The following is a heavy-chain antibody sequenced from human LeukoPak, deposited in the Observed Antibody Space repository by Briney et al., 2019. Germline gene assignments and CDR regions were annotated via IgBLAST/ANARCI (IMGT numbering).Heavy chain of an antibody. CDR2: INHSGST. V-gene: IGHV4-34*03. Sequence: PETLSLTCAVYGGSFSGYYWSWIRQPPGKGLEWIGEINHSGSTNYNPSLKSRVTISVDTSKNQFSLKLSSVTAADTAVYYGXXVTRGEDGHDWFDPWGQGILVTVSS. CDR1: GGSFSGYY. J-gene: IGHJ5*02. D-gene: IGHD3-16*01. CDR3: XXVTRGEDGHDWFDP.